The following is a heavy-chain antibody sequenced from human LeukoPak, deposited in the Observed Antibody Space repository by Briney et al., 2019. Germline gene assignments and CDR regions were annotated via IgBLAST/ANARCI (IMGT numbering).Heavy chain of an antibody. Sequence: GVSVRLSCAASGFTFSSCWMHWVRQAPGEGLVWVSRINGDGSSTSYADSVKGRFTISRDNAKNTLYLQINSLRAEDTAVYYCATPPTIHGYWGQGTLVTVSS. V-gene: IGHV3-74*01. D-gene: IGHD2-2*02. J-gene: IGHJ4*02. CDR2: INGDGSST. CDR1: GFTFSSCW. CDR3: ATPPTIHGY.